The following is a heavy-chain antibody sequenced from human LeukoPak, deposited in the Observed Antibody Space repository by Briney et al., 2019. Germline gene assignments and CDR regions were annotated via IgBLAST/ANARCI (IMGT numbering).Heavy chain of an antibody. Sequence: GRSLTLSCAASGFTFASYAMHWVRQAPGKGLEWVAVISYDGGHRHYARSVKGRFTISRDNPHNTLYVQMSNLRPEDTAVYYCARVDSASWLIYGMDVWGQGTTVTASS. V-gene: IGHV3-30-3*01. D-gene: IGHD3-9*01. CDR2: ISYDGGHR. J-gene: IGHJ6*02. CDR1: GFTFASYA. CDR3: ARVDSASWLIYGMDV.